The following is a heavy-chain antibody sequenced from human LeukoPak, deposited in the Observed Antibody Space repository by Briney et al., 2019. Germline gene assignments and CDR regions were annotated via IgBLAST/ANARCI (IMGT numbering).Heavy chain of an antibody. D-gene: IGHD1-26*01. Sequence: GGSLRLSCAASGFTLSLYRMHWVRQTPGKGLVWVSYISRGGSNIFYADSVKGRFTISRDNANKTLYLQMNSLRGDDSGVYYGSRGWDPHWSYYMDVWGKGTTVTVSS. CDR1: GFTLSLYR. CDR3: SRGWDPHWSYYMDV. CDR2: ISRGGSNI. J-gene: IGHJ6*03. V-gene: IGHV3-74*01.